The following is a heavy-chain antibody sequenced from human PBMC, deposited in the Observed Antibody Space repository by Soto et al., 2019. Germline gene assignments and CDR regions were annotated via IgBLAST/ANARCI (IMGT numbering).Heavy chain of an antibody. CDR1: GGSISSSSYY. Sequence: SETLSLTCTVSGGSISSSSYYWGWIRQPPGKGLEWIGSIYYSGSTYYNPSLKSRVTISVDTSKNQFSLKLSSVTAADTAVYYCARPRPAAISAPYYYYMDVWGKGTTVTVSS. J-gene: IGHJ6*03. CDR3: ARPRPAAISAPYYYYMDV. D-gene: IGHD2-2*01. V-gene: IGHV4-39*01. CDR2: IYYSGST.